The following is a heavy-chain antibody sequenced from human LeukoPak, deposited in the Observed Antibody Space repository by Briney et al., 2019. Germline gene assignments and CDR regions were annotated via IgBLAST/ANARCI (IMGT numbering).Heavy chain of an antibody. Sequence: PSETLSLTCTVSGYSISSGYYWGWIRQPPGKGLEWIGSIYHSGSTYYNPSLKSRVTISVDTSKNQFSLKLSSVTAADTAVYYCARGGGSYVRDAFDIWGQGTMVTVSS. CDR3: ARGGGSYVRDAFDI. J-gene: IGHJ3*02. CDR2: IYHSGST. D-gene: IGHD1-26*01. CDR1: GYSISSGYY. V-gene: IGHV4-38-2*02.